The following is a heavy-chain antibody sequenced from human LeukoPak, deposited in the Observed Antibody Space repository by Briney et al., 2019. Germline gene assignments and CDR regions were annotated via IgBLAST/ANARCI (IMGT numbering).Heavy chain of an antibody. J-gene: IGHJ6*02. D-gene: IGHD4-17*01. Sequence: GGSLRLSCAASGFTFSSYSMNWVRQAPGKGLEWVSSISSSSSYIYYADSVKGRFTISRDNAKNSLYLQMNSLRAEDTVVYYCARDRGEAYGEDYYYYGMDVWGQGTTVTVSS. V-gene: IGHV3-21*01. CDR3: ARDRGEAYGEDYYYYGMDV. CDR1: GFTFSSYS. CDR2: ISSSSSYI.